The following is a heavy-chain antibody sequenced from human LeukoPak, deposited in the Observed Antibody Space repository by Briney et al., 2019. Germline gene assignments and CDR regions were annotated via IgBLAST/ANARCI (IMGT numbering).Heavy chain of an antibody. Sequence: GASVKVSCKASGYTFTSYAMNWVRQAPGQGLEWMGIINASGGTTNYAQKFQGRVTMTRDTSTSTVYMELSSLRSEDTAVYYCARGSGTITPDYWGQGTQVTVSS. D-gene: IGHD2-15*01. J-gene: IGHJ4*02. CDR2: INASGGTT. CDR3: ARGSGTITPDY. CDR1: GYTFTSYA. V-gene: IGHV1-46*01.